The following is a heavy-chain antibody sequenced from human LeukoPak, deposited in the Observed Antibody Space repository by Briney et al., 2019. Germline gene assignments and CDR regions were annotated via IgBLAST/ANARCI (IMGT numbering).Heavy chain of an antibody. J-gene: IGHJ4*02. CDR2: ISSSSSYI. D-gene: IGHD1-26*01. CDR3: ARDTVGAPYYFDY. Sequence: PGGSLRLSCAASGFTFSSYSMNWLRQAPGKGLEWVSSISSSSSYIYYADSVKGRFTISRDNAKNSLYLQMNSLRAEDTAVYYCARDTVGAPYYFDYWGQGTLVTVSS. V-gene: IGHV3-21*01. CDR1: GFTFSSYS.